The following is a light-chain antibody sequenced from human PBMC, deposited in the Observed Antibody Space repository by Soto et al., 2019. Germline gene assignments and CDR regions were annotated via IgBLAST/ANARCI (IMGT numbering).Light chain of an antibody. V-gene: IGKV1-5*03. CDR1: QSINSW. CDR2: KAS. CDR3: QQYNDYFT. Sequence: DIQMTHSPSTLSVSIGDRVTITCRASQSINSWLAWYQQKPGKAPKLLIYKASNLESGVPSRFSGSGSGTEFTLTISSLQPDDYATYYCQQYNDYFTFGGGTKVDIK. J-gene: IGKJ4*01.